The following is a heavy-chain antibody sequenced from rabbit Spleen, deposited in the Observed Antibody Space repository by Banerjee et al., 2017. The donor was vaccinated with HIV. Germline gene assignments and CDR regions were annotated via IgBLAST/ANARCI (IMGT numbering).Heavy chain of an antibody. CDR2: INTWSNRP. CDR1: GFSFNDDYV. J-gene: IGHJ4*01. V-gene: IGHV1S45*01. Sequence: QQQLVESGGGLVKPGASLTLTCKASGFSFNDDYVMCWVRQSPGKGLKWIACINTWSNRPVYASWAKGRFTMSKTSSTTVTLQMTSLTAADTATYFCARHLYGVIGWHFGWWGQGTLVTVS. CDR3: ARHLYGVIGWHFGW. D-gene: IGHD2-1*01.